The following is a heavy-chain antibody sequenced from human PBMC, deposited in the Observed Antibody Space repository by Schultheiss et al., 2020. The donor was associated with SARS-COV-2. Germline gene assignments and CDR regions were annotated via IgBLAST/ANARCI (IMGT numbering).Heavy chain of an antibody. CDR3: AREYCSGGRCSDEDY. V-gene: IGHV4-31*03. D-gene: IGHD2-15*01. CDR2: IYYSGST. Sequence: SETLSLTCTVSGGSISRGVYYWTWIRQHPGKGLEWIGYIYYSGSTYYKSSLKSRVSISVDTSKNQFSLKVSSVTAADTAVYYCAREYCSGGRCSDEDYWGQGTLVTVSS. J-gene: IGHJ4*02. CDR1: GGSISRGVYY.